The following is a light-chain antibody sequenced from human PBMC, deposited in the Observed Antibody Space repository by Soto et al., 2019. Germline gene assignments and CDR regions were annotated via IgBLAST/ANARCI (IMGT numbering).Light chain of an antibody. CDR1: QSISSY. CDR3: QQSYSRMT. V-gene: IGKV1-39*01. CDR2: AAP. Sequence: DIQMTQSPSSLSASVGDGVTITCRASQSISSYVSWYQQKPGKAPKLLIYAAPRLESGVPSRFSGSRSGTDFTLTISSLQPEDFATYYCQQSYSRMTFGQGTKVDIK. J-gene: IGKJ1*01.